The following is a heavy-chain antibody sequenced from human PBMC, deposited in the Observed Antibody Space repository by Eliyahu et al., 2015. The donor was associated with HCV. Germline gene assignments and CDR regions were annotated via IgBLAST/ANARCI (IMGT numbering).Heavy chain of an antibody. D-gene: IGHD3-10*01. CDR2: INPASGFT. CDR1: GYTFTAYS. J-gene: IGHJ5*02. CDR3: AKDAYGSGNYLAWFDP. V-gene: IGHV1-2*02. Sequence: QVHLVQSGAEVKKPGASVKVSCKASGYTFTAYSIHWVRQAPGQGLEWMGWINPASGFTNYAQKFQGRDTMTRDTSIVTAYMELSSLRSDDTATYYCAKDAYGSGNYLAWFDPWGQGTLVTVSS.